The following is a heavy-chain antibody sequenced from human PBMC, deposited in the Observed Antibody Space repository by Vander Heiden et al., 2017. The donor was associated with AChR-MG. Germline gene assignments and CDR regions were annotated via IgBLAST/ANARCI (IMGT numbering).Heavy chain of an antibody. CDR3: AKGWPGYSSSWYFFDY. V-gene: IGHV3-9*01. D-gene: IGHD6-13*01. Sequence: EVQLVESGGGLVQPGRSLRLSCAASGFTFDDYAMHWVRQAPGKGLEWVSGISWNSGSIGYADSVKGRVTISRDNAKNSLYLQMNSLRAEDTALYYCAKGWPGYSSSWYFFDYWGQGTLVTVSS. CDR2: ISWNSGSI. CDR1: GFTFDDYA. J-gene: IGHJ4*02.